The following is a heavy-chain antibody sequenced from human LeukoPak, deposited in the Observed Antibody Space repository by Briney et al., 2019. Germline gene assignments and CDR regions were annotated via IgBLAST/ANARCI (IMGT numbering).Heavy chain of an antibody. CDR3: ARGSGYFDWLLPDY. Sequence: GASVKVSCKASGYTFTNYAISWVRQAPGQGLEWMGWINPNSGGTNYAQKFQGWVTMTRDTSISTAYMELSRLRSDDTAVYYCARGSGYFDWLLPDYWGQGTLVTVSS. V-gene: IGHV1-2*04. J-gene: IGHJ4*02. CDR2: INPNSGGT. CDR1: GYTFTNYA. D-gene: IGHD3-9*01.